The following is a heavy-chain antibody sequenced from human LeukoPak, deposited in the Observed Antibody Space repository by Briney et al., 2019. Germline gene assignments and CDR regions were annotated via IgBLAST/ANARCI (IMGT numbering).Heavy chain of an antibody. CDR1: GITLSNYG. CDR2: IYSGGST. D-gene: IGHD3-22*01. Sequence: PGGFLRLSCAVSGITLSNYGMSWVRQAPGKGLEWVSVIYSGGSTYYADSVKGRFTISRDNSKNTLYLQMNSLRAEDTAVYYCARSPYYYDSSGYYPNNWFDPWGQGTLVTVSS. J-gene: IGHJ5*02. V-gene: IGHV3-66*02. CDR3: ARSPYYYDSSGYYPNNWFDP.